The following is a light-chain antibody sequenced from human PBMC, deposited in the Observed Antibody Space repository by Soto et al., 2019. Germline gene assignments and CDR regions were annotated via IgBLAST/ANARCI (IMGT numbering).Light chain of an antibody. J-gene: IGKJ4*01. Sequence: EIVLTQSPATLALSPGNRATLSCRASQSVSSSLAWYQHQPGQAPRLLIYDASKRAPGIPPRVSGSGSGTHFTPTNSSLEPEDFAVCYCKHRGNWPSVTFGGGTKLQIK. CDR2: DAS. CDR1: QSVSSS. V-gene: IGKV3-11*01. CDR3: KHRGNWPSVT.